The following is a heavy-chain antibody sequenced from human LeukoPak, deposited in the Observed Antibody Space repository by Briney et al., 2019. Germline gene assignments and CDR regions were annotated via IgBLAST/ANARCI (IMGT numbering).Heavy chain of an antibody. CDR3: ARNDRYFDWLSIGYYFDY. V-gene: IGHV3-30-3*01. J-gene: IGHJ4*02. Sequence: GGSLRLSCAASGFTFSSYAMHWVRQAPGKGLEWVAVISYDGSNKYYADSVKGRFTISRDNSQNTLYLQMNSLRAEDTAVYYCARNDRYFDWLSIGYYFDYWGQGTLVTVSS. D-gene: IGHD3-9*01. CDR2: ISYDGSNK. CDR1: GFTFSSYA.